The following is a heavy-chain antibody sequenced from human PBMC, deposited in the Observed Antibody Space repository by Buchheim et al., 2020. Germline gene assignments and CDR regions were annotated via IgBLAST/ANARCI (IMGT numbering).Heavy chain of an antibody. J-gene: IGHJ4*02. CDR2: IRSSTDGGTT. V-gene: IGHV3-15*01. Sequence: EVQLVESGGDLVKPGESLRLSCAASEFTFTNAWMSWIRQAPVKGLEWVGRIRSSTDGGTTDYAVPVKGRFTISRDDSENTLYLQMNSLKTEDTAVYYCTTLMKSARLSSDYWGQGTL. CDR1: EFTFTNAW. D-gene: IGHD6-6*01. CDR3: TTLMKSARLSSDY.